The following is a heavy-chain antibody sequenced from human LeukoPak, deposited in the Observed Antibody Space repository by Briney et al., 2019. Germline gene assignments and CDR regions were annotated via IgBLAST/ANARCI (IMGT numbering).Heavy chain of an antibody. CDR1: GFTFSSYG. CDR3: AKVGLNYYDSSGYIDY. D-gene: IGHD3-22*01. Sequence: GGSLRLSCAASGFTFSSYGMHWVRQAPGKGLEWVAFIRYDRNNKYYVDSVKGRFTISRDNSKNTLFLQMSSLRAEDTAVYYCAKVGLNYYDSSGYIDYWGQGTLVTVSS. J-gene: IGHJ4*02. CDR2: IRYDRNNK. V-gene: IGHV3-30*02.